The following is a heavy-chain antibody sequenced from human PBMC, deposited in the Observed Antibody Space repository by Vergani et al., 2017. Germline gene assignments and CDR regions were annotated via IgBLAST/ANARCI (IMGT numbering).Heavy chain of an antibody. D-gene: IGHD6-25*01. CDR1: GFTFSGSA. Sequence: EVQLVESGGGLVQPGGSLKLSCAASGFTFSGSAMHWVRQASGKGLEWVGRIRSKANSYATAYAASVKGRFTISRDDSKNTAYLQMNSLRAEDTAVYYCARDRAATRFDYWGQGTLVTVSS. J-gene: IGHJ4*02. V-gene: IGHV3-73*02. CDR2: IRSKANSYAT. CDR3: ARDRAATRFDY.